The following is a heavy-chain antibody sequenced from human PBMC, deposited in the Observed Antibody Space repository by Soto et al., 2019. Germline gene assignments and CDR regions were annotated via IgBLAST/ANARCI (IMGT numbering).Heavy chain of an antibody. CDR1: GFTVSSNY. CDR2: IYSGGST. V-gene: IGHV3-66*01. CDR3: ARDSGYEGNDAFDI. J-gene: IGHJ3*02. Sequence: GGSLRLSCAASGFTVSSNYMSWVRQAPGKGLEWVSVIYSGGSTYYADSVKGRFTISRDNSKNTLYLQMNSLRAEDTAVYYCARDSGYEGNDAFDIWGQGTMVTVSS. D-gene: IGHD5-12*01.